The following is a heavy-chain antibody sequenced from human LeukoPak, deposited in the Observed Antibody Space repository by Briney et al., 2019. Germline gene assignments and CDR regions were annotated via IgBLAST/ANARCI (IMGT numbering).Heavy chain of an antibody. D-gene: IGHD2-2*01. CDR1: GFTVSSNY. Sequence: PGGSLRLSCAASGFTVSSNYMSWVRQAPGKGLEWVSVIYSGGSTYYADSVKGRFTISRDNSKNTLYLQMNSLRAEDTAVYYCAKGALNIVVVPAAIGDWFDPWGQGTLVTVSS. J-gene: IGHJ5*02. V-gene: IGHV3-66*01. CDR3: AKGALNIVVVPAAIGDWFDP. CDR2: IYSGGST.